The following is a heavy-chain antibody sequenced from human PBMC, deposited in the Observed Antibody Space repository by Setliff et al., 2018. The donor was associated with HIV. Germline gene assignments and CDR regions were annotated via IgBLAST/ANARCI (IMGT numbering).Heavy chain of an antibody. CDR1: GFTFSNAW. V-gene: IGHV3-15*01. CDR2: IKSKTDGGTT. CDR3: ITDLYGSSLSSGWSWYFQH. J-gene: IGHJ1*01. Sequence: GESLKISCAASGFTFSNAWMSWVRQAPGKGLEWVGRIKSKTDGGTTDYVTPVKGRFTISRDDSKNTLFLQMDSLTTEDTAVYYCITDLYGSSLSSGWSWYFQHWGPGTLVTVSS. D-gene: IGHD6-19*01.